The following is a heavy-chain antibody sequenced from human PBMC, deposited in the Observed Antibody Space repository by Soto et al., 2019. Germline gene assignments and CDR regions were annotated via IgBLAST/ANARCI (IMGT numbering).Heavy chain of an antibody. V-gene: IGHV4-59*01. CDR1: GGSISSYY. CDR3: ARVWGGAFDI. J-gene: IGHJ3*02. D-gene: IGHD3-10*01. CDR2: IHYSGST. Sequence: QVQLQESGPGLVKPSETLSLTCTVSGGSISSYYWSWIRQPPGKGLEWIGYIHYSGSTNYNPSLKSRVTISVETAKNQFSLQLTSVTSADTALYYCARVWGGAFDIWGQGTMVTVSS.